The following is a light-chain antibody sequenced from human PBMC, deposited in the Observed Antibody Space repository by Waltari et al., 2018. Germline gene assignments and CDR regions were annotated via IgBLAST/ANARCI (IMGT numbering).Light chain of an antibody. J-gene: IGKJ2*01. V-gene: IGKV1-39*01. CDR1: ETITVF. CDR2: GAS. CDR3: QQSYTTLYT. Sequence: DIQMTQSPSSLSASLGGRVTITCRASETITVFVKCYQQKPGKAPNLLIYGASNLQSGVSSRFSGSGSGTDFTLTISSLQPEDFATYYCQQSYTTLYTFGQGTELHIK.